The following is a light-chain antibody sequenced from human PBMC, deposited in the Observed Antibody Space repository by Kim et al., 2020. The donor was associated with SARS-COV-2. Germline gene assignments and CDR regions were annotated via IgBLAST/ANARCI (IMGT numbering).Light chain of an antibody. Sequence: DIQMTQSPSFLSASVGDRVTITCRASQSISIYLNWYQQKPGKPPKLLISAASSLQSGVPSRFSGSGSGTDFTLTVSSLQPEDFATYYCQQSYNTPTYTFGQGTKLEI. CDR3: QQSYNTPTYT. CDR2: AAS. J-gene: IGKJ2*01. CDR1: QSISIY. V-gene: IGKV1-39*01.